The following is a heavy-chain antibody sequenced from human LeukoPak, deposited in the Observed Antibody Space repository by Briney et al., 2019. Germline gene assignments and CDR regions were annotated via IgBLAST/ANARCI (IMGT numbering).Heavy chain of an antibody. D-gene: IGHD4-17*01. CDR1: GGSVRSGNYF. Sequence: NASETLSLTCTVSGGSVRSGNYFWSWIRQSPGKGLEWIGYIYFRGNTKYSPALESRVTISEDPSKNQFSLRLTSLTAAGTAVYYCASLYGDWSYFDYWGQGTLVTVSS. CDR3: ASLYGDWSYFDY. V-gene: IGHV4-61*01. J-gene: IGHJ4*02. CDR2: IYFRGNT.